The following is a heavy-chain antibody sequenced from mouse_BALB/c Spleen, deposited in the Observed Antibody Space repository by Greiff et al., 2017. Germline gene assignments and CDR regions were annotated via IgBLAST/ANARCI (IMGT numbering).Heavy chain of an antibody. V-gene: IGHV2-2*02. CDR2: IWSGGST. Sequence: VKLMESGPGLVQPSQSLSITCTVSGFSLTSYGVHWVRQSPGKGLEWLGVIWSGGSTDYNAAFISRLSISKDNSKSQVFFKMNSLQANDTAIYYCARNEGYGNYGDYWGQGTTLTVSS. D-gene: IGHD2-10*02. J-gene: IGHJ2*01. CDR3: ARNEGYGNYGDY. CDR1: GFSLTSYG.